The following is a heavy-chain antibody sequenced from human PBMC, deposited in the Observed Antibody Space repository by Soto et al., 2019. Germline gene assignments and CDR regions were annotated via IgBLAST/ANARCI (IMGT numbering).Heavy chain of an antibody. V-gene: IGHV5-51*01. CDR3: ARLDYDILTGYYQYGMDV. Sequence: GESLKISCKGSGYSFTSYLIGWVRQMPGKGLEWMGIIYPGDSDTRYSPSFQGQVTISADKSISTAYLQWSSLKASDTAMYYCARLDYDILTGYYQYGMDVWGQGTTVTVSS. D-gene: IGHD3-9*01. CDR2: IYPGDSDT. J-gene: IGHJ6*02. CDR1: GYSFTSYL.